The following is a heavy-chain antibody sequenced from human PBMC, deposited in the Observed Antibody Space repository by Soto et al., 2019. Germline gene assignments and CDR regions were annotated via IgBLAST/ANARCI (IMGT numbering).Heavy chain of an antibody. Sequence: QVQLVQSGVEVKKPGSSVKVSCKASGGSFRTYTMFWVRQAPGQGLEWMGRIIPMFDIANYAQKFQGRVTFNADKSTGTVYMEMISLTSADTAIYFCARGSWSAEVCDIWGQGTLFTVSS. D-gene: IGHD6-13*01. J-gene: IGHJ3*02. CDR3: ARGSWSAEVCDI. V-gene: IGHV1-69*02. CDR2: IIPMFDIA. CDR1: GGSFRTYT.